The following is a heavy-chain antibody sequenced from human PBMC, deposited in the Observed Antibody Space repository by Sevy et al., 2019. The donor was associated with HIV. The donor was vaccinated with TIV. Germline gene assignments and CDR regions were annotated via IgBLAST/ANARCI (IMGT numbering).Heavy chain of an antibody. D-gene: IGHD1-26*01. CDR2: ISYDGSNK. V-gene: IGHV3-30*04. CDR1: GFTFSSYA. Sequence: GGSLRLSCAASGFTFSSYAMHWVRQAPGKGLEWVAVISYDGSNKYYADSVKGRFTISRDNSKNTLYLQMNSLRAEDTAAYYCASSGVVGATWKGNFFDYWGQGTLVTVSS. CDR3: ASSGVVGATWKGNFFDY. J-gene: IGHJ4*02.